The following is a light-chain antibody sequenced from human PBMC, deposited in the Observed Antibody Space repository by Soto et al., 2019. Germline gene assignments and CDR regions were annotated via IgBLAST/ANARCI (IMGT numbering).Light chain of an antibody. Sequence: VLTQPPSVSAAPGQKVTISCSGSSSNIGGNSVSWYQQLPGTAPKLLIYDDNKRPSGIPDRFSGSKSGTSATLGITGFQTGDEADYYCGSWDSSLSTYVVGTGTKVTVL. CDR1: SSNIGGNS. J-gene: IGLJ1*01. V-gene: IGLV1-51*01. CDR3: GSWDSSLSTYV. CDR2: DDN.